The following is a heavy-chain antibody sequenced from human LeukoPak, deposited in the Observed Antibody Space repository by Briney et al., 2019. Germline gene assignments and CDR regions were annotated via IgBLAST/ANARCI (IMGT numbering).Heavy chain of an antibody. CDR1: GGSFSGYY. J-gene: IGHJ4*02. CDR3: ARSSGWYPAAAIDY. D-gene: IGHD6-19*01. Sequence: SETLSLTCAVYGGSFSGYYWSWIRQPPGKGLEWIGEINHSGSTNYNPSLKSRVTISVDTSKNQFSLKLSSVTAADTAVYYCARSSGWYPAAAIDYRGQGTLVTVSS. CDR2: INHSGST. V-gene: IGHV4-34*01.